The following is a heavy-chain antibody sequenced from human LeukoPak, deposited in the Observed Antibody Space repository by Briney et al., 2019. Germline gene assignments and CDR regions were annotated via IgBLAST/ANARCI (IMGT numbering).Heavy chain of an antibody. Sequence: GRSLRLSCAASGFNFSSYGMHWVRQAPGKGLEWVAVISYDGSHKYSADSVKGRFTISRDNSKNTLYLQMNSLRTEDTAVYFCSASRPHYGDYYGLDVWGHGTTVTVSS. D-gene: IGHD4/OR15-4a*01. J-gene: IGHJ6*02. CDR1: GFNFSSYG. CDR2: ISYDGSHK. CDR3: SASRPHYGDYYGLDV. V-gene: IGHV3-30*03.